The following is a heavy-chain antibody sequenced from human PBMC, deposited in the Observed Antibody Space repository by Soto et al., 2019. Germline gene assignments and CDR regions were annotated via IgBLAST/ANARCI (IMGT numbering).Heavy chain of an antibody. CDR3: ARDWGIAVAAGLAFDI. Sequence: GGSLRLSCAASGFTFSSYAMHWVRQAPGKGLEWVAVISYDGSNKYYADSVKGRFTISRDNSKNTLYLQMNSLRAEDTAVYYCARDWGIAVAAGLAFDIWGQGTMVTVSS. D-gene: IGHD6-19*01. V-gene: IGHV3-30-3*01. CDR2: ISYDGSNK. J-gene: IGHJ3*02. CDR1: GFTFSSYA.